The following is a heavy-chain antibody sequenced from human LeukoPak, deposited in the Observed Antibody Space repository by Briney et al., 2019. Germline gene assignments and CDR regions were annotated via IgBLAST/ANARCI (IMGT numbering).Heavy chain of an antibody. CDR3: ARDLGFCSSTSCYPWFDP. CDR1: GFSISSYY. J-gene: IGHJ5*02. Sequence: SETLSLTCTVSGFSISSYYWNWIRQPPGKGLEWIGYIYYSGSTNYNPSLKSRVTISVDTSQNQFSLKLSSVTAADTAVYYCARDLGFCSSTSCYPWFDPWGQGTLVTVSS. V-gene: IGHV4-59*01. D-gene: IGHD2-2*01. CDR2: IYYSGST.